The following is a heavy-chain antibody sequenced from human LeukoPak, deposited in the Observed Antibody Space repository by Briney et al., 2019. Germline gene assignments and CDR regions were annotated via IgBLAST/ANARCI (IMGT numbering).Heavy chain of an antibody. Sequence: GGSLRLSCAASGFTFSSYAMHWVRQAPGKGLEWVAVISYDGSNKYYADSVKGRFTISGDNSKNTLYLQMNSLRAEDTAVYYCAKAYYGSGSYDYWGQGTLVTVSS. V-gene: IGHV3-30-3*01. D-gene: IGHD3-10*01. J-gene: IGHJ4*02. CDR1: GFTFSSYA. CDR2: ISYDGSNK. CDR3: AKAYYGSGSYDY.